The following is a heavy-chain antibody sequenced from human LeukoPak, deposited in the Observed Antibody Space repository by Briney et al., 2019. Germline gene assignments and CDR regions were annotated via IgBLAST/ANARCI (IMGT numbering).Heavy chain of an antibody. Sequence: GESLKISCKGSGYSFTSYWTGWVRQMPGKGLEWMGIIYPGDSDTRYSPSFLGQVTISADKSISTAYLQWSSLKASDTAMYYCASHYGGNANYFDYWGQGTLVTVSS. CDR3: ASHYGGNANYFDY. J-gene: IGHJ4*02. D-gene: IGHD4-23*01. CDR1: GYSFTSYW. V-gene: IGHV5-51*01. CDR2: IYPGDSDT.